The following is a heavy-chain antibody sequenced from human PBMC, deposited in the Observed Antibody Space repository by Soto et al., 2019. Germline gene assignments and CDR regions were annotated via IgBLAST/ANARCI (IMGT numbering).Heavy chain of an antibody. D-gene: IGHD1-26*01. CDR3: ARHQWEPLNYFDY. J-gene: IGHJ4*02. V-gene: IGHV4-39*01. Sequence: SETLSLTCTVSGGSISSSSYYWGWIRQPPGKGLEWIGSIYYSGSTYYNPSLKSRVTISVDTSKNQFSLKLSSVSAADTAVYYCARHQWEPLNYFDYWGQGTLVTVSS. CDR1: GGSISSSSYY. CDR2: IYYSGST.